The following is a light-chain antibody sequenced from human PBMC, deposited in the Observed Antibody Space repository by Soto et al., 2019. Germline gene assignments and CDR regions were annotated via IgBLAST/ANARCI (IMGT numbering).Light chain of an antibody. J-gene: IGKJ2*01. CDR2: DAS. Sequence: EIVMTQSPATLSVSPGERATLSCRASQSVSSYLAWYQQKPGLPPRLLIYDASTRATGIPDRFSGSGSGTDFTLTISSLQAADFVVYYCQKYSNWPPLYTFGRGTKLEIK. CDR3: QKYSNWPPLYT. CDR1: QSVSSY. V-gene: IGKV3-15*01.